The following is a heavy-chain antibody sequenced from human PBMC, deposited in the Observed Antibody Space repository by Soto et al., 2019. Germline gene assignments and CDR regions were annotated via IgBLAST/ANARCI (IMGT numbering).Heavy chain of an antibody. V-gene: IGHV4-59*08. D-gene: IGHD1-1*01. CDR2: IHYSGST. CDR3: VRPTTKATWAAFNL. Sequence: QVQLQESGPGLVKPSETLSLTCTVSGGSISSYYWSWIRQPPGKGLEWIGYIHYSGSTNYNPSLQSRVTISVDTSKNQFSLKLTSVTAADTAVYYCVRPTTKATWAAFNLWGQGTMVTVSS. CDR1: GGSISSYY. J-gene: IGHJ3*01.